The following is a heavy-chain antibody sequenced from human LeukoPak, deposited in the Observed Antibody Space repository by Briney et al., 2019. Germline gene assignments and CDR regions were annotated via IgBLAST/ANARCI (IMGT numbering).Heavy chain of an antibody. D-gene: IGHD2-2*01. J-gene: IGHJ4*02. CDR2: LYYSGST. Sequence: SETLSLTRTVSGGSISSYYWSWIRQPPGKGLEWVGYLYYSGSTNYNPSLQSRVTTSVDTSKNQLSLNLSSVTAADTAVYYCARVIGYWSSTSCFGYFDYWGQGTLVTVSS. V-gene: IGHV4-59*08. CDR3: ARVIGYWSSTSCFGYFDY. CDR1: GGSISSYY.